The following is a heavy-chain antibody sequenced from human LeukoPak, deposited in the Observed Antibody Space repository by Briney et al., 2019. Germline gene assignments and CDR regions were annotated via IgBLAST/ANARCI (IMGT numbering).Heavy chain of an antibody. D-gene: IGHD3-22*01. J-gene: IGHJ4*02. CDR3: ARWYYHDSSAYYFPGDY. CDR2: ISAYNGKT. V-gene: IGHV1-18*01. Sequence: ASVKVSCKASGYTFTSYGISWVRQAPGQGLEWMGWISAYNGKTNYAQKLQGRVTMTTDTSTSTAYMELRSLRSDGTAVYYCARWYYHDSSAYYFPGDYWGQGTLVTVSS. CDR1: GYTFTSYG.